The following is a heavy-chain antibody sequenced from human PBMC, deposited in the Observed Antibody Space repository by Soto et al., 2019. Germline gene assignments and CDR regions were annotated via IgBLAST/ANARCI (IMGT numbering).Heavy chain of an antibody. D-gene: IGHD3-10*01. CDR3: AHSLGGYYYGSGSSAGFDP. Sequence: SGPTRVHPTQPLRLPCPCSGLSLSTRGVAMGCIRQQPGKALEWLALIYWDDDKRYSPSLKSRLTITKDTSKNQVVLTMTNMDPVDTATYYCAHSLGGYYYGSGSSAGFDPWGQ. CDR1: GLSLSTRGVA. CDR2: IYWDDDK. J-gene: IGHJ5*02. V-gene: IGHV2-5*02.